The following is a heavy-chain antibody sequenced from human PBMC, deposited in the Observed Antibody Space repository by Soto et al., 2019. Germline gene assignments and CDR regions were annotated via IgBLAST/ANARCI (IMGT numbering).Heavy chain of an antibody. Sequence: QVQLVQSGAEVKKPGASVKVSCKASGYTFTGYYMHWVRQAPGQGLEWMGWINPNSGGTKYAQKFQGWVTMTRDTSISTAYMELSRLRSDDTAVYYCARDLGLDAFDILGQGTIVNVSS. CDR2: INPNSGGT. CDR3: ARDLGLDAFDI. J-gene: IGHJ3*02. V-gene: IGHV1-2*04. D-gene: IGHD3-16*01. CDR1: GYTFTGYY.